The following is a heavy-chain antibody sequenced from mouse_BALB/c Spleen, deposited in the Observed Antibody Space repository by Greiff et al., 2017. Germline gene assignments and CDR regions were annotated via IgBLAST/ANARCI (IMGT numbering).Heavy chain of an antibody. CDR2: IDPENGDT. J-gene: IGHJ3*01. CDR3: NAEPGWFAY. CDR1: GFNIKDYY. Sequence: EVMLVESGAELVRSGASVKLSCTASGFNIKDYYMHWVKQRPEQGLEWIGWIDPENGDTEYAPKFQGKATMTADTSSNTAYLQLSSLTSEDTAVYYCNAEPGWFAYWGQGTLVTVSA. V-gene: IGHV14-4*02.